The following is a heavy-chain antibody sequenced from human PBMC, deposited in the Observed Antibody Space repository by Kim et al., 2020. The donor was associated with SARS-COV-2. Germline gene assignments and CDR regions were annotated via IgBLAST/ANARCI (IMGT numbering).Heavy chain of an antibody. CDR2: IYSGGST. Sequence: GGSLRLSCAASGFTVSSNYMSWVRQAPGKGLEWVSVIYSGGSTYYADSVKGRFTISRDNSKNTLYLQMNSLRAEDTAVYYCARGHYGDYEGYWGQGTLVTVSS. CDR1: GFTVSSNY. J-gene: IGHJ4*02. V-gene: IGHV3-66*01. D-gene: IGHD4-17*01. CDR3: ARGHYGDYEGY.